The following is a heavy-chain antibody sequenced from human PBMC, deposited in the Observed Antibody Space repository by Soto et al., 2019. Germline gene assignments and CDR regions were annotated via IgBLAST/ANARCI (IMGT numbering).Heavy chain of an antibody. CDR3: AHTVPPRVADY. CDR2: IYWDDDK. CDR1: GFSLSTSGVG. V-gene: IGHV2-5*02. Sequence: QITLKESGPTLVKPTQTLTLTCTFSGFSLSTSGVGVGWIRQPPGKALEWLALIYWDDDKRYSPSLKSRLTITKDTSKNQVVLTRTNMDPVETATYYCAHTVPPRVADYWGQGTLVTVSS. J-gene: IGHJ4*02.